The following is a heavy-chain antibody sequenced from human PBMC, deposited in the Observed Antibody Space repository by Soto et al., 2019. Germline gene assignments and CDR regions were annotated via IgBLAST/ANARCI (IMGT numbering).Heavy chain of an antibody. CDR2: IYYSGST. Sequence: SETLSLTCTVSGGSISSSSYYWGWIRQPPGKGLEWIGSIYYSGSTYYNPSLKIRVTISVDTSKNQFSLKLSSVTAADTAVYYCARHRNKGGPAAGQYNWFDPWGQGTLVTVSS. V-gene: IGHV4-39*01. D-gene: IGHD6-13*01. CDR3: ARHRNKGGPAAGQYNWFDP. J-gene: IGHJ5*02. CDR1: GGSISSSSYY.